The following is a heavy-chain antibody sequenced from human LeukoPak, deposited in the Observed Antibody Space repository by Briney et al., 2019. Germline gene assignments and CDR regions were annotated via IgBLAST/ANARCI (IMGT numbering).Heavy chain of an antibody. CDR2: INSDGGST. Sequence: GGSLRLSCAASGFTFRSYWMQWVRQAPGKGLVWVSRINSDGGSTAYADPVKGRFTISRDNVKNTLYLQMNSLRGEDTAVYYCARGGPYYFDTSGDWGQGTLVTVSS. CDR3: ARGGPYYFDTSGD. J-gene: IGHJ4*02. D-gene: IGHD3-22*01. CDR1: GFTFRSYW. V-gene: IGHV3-74*01.